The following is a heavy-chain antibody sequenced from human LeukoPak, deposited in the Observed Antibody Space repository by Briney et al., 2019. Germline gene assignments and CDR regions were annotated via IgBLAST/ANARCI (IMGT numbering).Heavy chain of an antibody. D-gene: IGHD6-13*01. CDR1: GFTFSSYA. CDR3: AKLSLFSSSWPIDDY. CDR2: ISGSGGST. V-gene: IGHV3-23*01. Sequence: GGSLRLSCAASGFTFSSYAMSWVRQAPGKGPEWVSAISGSGGSTYYADSVKGRFTISRDNSKNTLYLQMNSLRAEDAAVYYCAKLSLFSSSWPIDDYWGQGTLVTVSS. J-gene: IGHJ4*02.